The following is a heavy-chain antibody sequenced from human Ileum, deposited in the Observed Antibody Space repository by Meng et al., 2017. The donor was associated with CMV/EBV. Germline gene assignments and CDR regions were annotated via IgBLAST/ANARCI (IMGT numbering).Heavy chain of an antibody. Sequence: VSVGPISSSNSYWRWIRQPPGKWLEWIGTIYYSGTTFYSPSLKSRVTISVDTSKSQFSLKLSSVTAADTAVYYCAGILSDATTFDYWGQGILVTVSS. D-gene: IGHD1-14*01. CDR3: AGILSDATTFDY. J-gene: IGHJ4*02. CDR1: VGPISSSNSY. CDR2: IYYSGTT. V-gene: IGHV4-39*01.